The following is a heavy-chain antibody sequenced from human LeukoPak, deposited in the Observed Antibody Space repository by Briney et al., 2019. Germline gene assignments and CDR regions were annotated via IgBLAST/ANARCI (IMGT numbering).Heavy chain of an antibody. Sequence: GGSLRLSCAASGFTFSSYAMSWVRQAPGKGLEWVSAISGSGGSTYYADSVKGRFTISRDNSKNTLYLQMNSLRAEDTAVYYCASLWRITGTPSLDYWGXGTXVXXXS. CDR3: ASLWRITGTPSLDY. D-gene: IGHD1-20*01. CDR2: ISGSGGST. V-gene: IGHV3-23*01. CDR1: GFTFSSYA. J-gene: IGHJ4*01.